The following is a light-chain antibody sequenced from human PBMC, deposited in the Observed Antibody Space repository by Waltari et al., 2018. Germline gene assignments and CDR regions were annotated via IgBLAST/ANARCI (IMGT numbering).Light chain of an antibody. CDR3: SSYTSTSTLDV. Sequence: QSALTQPASVSGSPGQSITISCTGTSSDIGGYNYVSWYQHHPGKAPQLMIYEVTKRPSGVSYRFSGSKSDNTASLTISGLQAEDEANYFCSSYTSTSTLDVFGGGTKLTVL. CDR2: EVT. J-gene: IGLJ2*01. V-gene: IGLV2-14*01. CDR1: SSDIGGYNY.